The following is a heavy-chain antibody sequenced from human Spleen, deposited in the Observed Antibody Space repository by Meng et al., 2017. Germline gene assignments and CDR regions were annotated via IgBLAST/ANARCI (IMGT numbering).Heavy chain of an antibody. CDR2: IYSGGST. D-gene: IGHD6-13*01. V-gene: IGHV3-66*02. Sequence: GGSLRLSCAASGFTVSSNYMSWVRQAPGKGLEWVSVIYSGGSTYYADSVKGRFTISRDNSKNTLYLQMNSLRAEDTAVYYCARARRGVAAAATGRAFDIWGHGTMVTVSS. CDR1: GFTVSSNY. CDR3: ARARRGVAAAATGRAFDI. J-gene: IGHJ3*02.